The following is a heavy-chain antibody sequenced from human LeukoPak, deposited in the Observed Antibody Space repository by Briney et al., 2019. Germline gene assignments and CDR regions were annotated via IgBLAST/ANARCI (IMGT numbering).Heavy chain of an antibody. CDR2: IYYSGST. CDR1: GDSISSSSYY. V-gene: IGHV4-61*01. CDR3: ARVFSTNYYDNRGWFDP. Sequence: SETLSLTCTVSGDSISSSSYYWRWIRQPPGTGLEWIGYIYYSGSTNYNPSLKSRVTISVDTSKNQFSLKLSSVTAADTAVYYCARVFSTNYYDNRGWFDPWGQGTLVTVSS. D-gene: IGHD3-22*01. J-gene: IGHJ5*02.